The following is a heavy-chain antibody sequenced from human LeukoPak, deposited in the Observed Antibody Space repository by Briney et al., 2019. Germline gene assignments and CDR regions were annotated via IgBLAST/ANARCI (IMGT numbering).Heavy chain of an antibody. Sequence: PGRSLRLSCAASGFTFSSYGMHWVRQAPGKGLEWVAVISYDGSNKYYADSVKGRFTISRDNSKNTLYLQMNSLRAEDTAVYYCAKDMDGSGRDYYYGMDVWGQGTTVTVSS. V-gene: IGHV3-30*18. CDR2: ISYDGSNK. J-gene: IGHJ6*02. CDR3: AKDMDGSGRDYYYGMDV. CDR1: GFTFSSYG. D-gene: IGHD3-10*01.